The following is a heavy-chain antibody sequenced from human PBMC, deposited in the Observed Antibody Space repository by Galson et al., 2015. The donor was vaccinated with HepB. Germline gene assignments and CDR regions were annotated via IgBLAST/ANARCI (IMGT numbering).Heavy chain of an antibody. D-gene: IGHD1-26*01. J-gene: IGHJ3*02. Sequence: SVKVSCKASGYTFTGYYMHWVRQAPGQGLEWMGWINPNSGGTNYAQKFQGRVTMTRDTSISTAYMELSRLRSDDTAVYYCAREGGEPSYYVLYAFDIWGQGTMVTVSS. CDR1: GYTFTGYY. CDR3: AREGGEPSYYVLYAFDI. V-gene: IGHV1-2*02. CDR2: INPNSGGT.